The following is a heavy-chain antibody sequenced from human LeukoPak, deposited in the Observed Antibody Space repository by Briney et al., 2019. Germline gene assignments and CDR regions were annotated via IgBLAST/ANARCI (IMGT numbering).Heavy chain of an antibody. CDR1: GFTFSSYG. Sequence: PGRSLRLSCAASGFTFSSYGMHWVCQAPGKGLEWVAVIWYDGSNKYYADSVKGRFTISRDNSKNTLYLQMNSLRAEDTAVYYCARDRVVAHRGPSYYFDYWGQGTLVTVSS. J-gene: IGHJ4*02. CDR3: ARDRVVAHRGPSYYFDY. V-gene: IGHV3-33*01. CDR2: IWYDGSNK. D-gene: IGHD5-12*01.